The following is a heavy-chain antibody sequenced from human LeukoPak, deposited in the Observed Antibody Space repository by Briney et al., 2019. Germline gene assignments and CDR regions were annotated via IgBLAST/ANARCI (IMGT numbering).Heavy chain of an antibody. CDR1: GYSFTSYW. CDR2: IYPGDSDT. Sequence: GESLQISCKGSGYSFTSYWIGWVRQMPGKGLEWMGIIYPGDSDTKYSPSFQGQVTISADKSISTAYLQWSSLKASDTAMYYCARRLVRYCSGGSCSNEFDYWGQGTLVTVSS. J-gene: IGHJ4*02. V-gene: IGHV5-51*01. CDR3: ARRLVRYCSGGSCSNEFDY. D-gene: IGHD2-15*01.